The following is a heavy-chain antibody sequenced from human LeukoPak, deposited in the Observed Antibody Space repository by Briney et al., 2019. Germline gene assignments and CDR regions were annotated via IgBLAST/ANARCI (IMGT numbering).Heavy chain of an antibody. J-gene: IGHJ4*02. D-gene: IGHD6-6*01. CDR1: GSFFTSYW. CDR3: ARYSSSDDFDY. V-gene: IGHV5-51*01. CDR2: IYPGDSDT. Sequence: GASLQISCKGSGSFFTSYWIGWVRQLPGKGLEWMGIIYPGDSDTRYSPSFQGQVTISADKSISTAYLQWSSLKASDTAMYYCARYSSSDDFDYWGQGTLVTVSS.